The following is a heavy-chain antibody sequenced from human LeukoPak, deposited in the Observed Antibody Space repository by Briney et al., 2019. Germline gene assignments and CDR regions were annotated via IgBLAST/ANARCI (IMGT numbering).Heavy chain of an antibody. V-gene: IGHV3-64D*06. Sequence: PGGSLRLSCSASGFTFSNYPFHWVRPAPGKGLEYVSAITTTGGSTYYADSVEGRFTISRDNSKNTLYLQMSSLRAEDTAVYYCVRSSSGSYDYWGPGTLVTVSS. D-gene: IGHD6-19*01. CDR3: VRSSSGSYDY. CDR1: GFTFSNYP. CDR2: ITTTGGST. J-gene: IGHJ4*02.